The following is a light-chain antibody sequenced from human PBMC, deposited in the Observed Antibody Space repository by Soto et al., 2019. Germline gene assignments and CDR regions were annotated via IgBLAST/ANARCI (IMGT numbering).Light chain of an antibody. Sequence: QSALTQPASVSGSPGQSITISCTGTSSDIGAYNYVSWYQQHPGKAPKVMLHNVSSRPSGVSNRFSGSKSGNTASLTISGLQAEDEADYYCSSYTTSSTVVFGGGTKLTVL. J-gene: IGLJ2*01. CDR1: SSDIGAYNY. CDR2: NVS. CDR3: SSYTTSSTVV. V-gene: IGLV2-14*01.